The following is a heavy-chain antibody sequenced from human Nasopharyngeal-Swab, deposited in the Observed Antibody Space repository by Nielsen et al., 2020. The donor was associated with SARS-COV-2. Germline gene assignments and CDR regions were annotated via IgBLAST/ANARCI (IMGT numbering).Heavy chain of an antibody. CDR1: GGSISSSSYY. CDR2: IYYSGST. Sequence: SETLSLTCTVSGGSISSSSYYWGWIRQPPGKGLEWIGSIYYSGSTYYNPSLKSRVTISVDTSKNQFSLKLSSVTAADTAVYYCERERGRGGIWNYYYYYMDVWGKGTTVTVSS. V-gene: IGHV4-39*07. CDR3: ERERGRGGIWNYYYYYMDV. J-gene: IGHJ6*03. D-gene: IGHD3-10*01.